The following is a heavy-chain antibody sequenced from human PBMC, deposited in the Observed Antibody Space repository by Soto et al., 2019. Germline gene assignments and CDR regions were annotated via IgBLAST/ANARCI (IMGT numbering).Heavy chain of an antibody. CDR3: ARGDIVAATIYYYAMDV. Sequence: ASVKVSCKASGYSFTGYSMHWVRQAPGQGLEWMGWINPKNGATNYAQKFQDRVTMTRDTSTSTVYMGLSSLRSEDTAVYYCARGDIVAATIYYYAMDVWGQGTTVTVSS. CDR2: INPKNGAT. D-gene: IGHD5-12*01. CDR1: GYSFTGYS. J-gene: IGHJ6*02. V-gene: IGHV1-2*02.